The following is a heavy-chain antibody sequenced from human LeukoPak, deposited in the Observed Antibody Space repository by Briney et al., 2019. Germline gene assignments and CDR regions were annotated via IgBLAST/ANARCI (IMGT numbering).Heavy chain of an antibody. CDR2: ISGSGGST. J-gene: IGHJ4*02. V-gene: IGHV3-23*01. Sequence: GGSLRLSCAASGFTFSSYAMSWVRQAPGKGLEWVSAISGSGGSTYYADSVKGRFTISRDNSKNTLYLQMDSLRAEDTAVYYCAKDSSSWYLQDYWGQGTLVTVSS. CDR3: AKDSSSWYLQDY. CDR1: GFTFSSYA. D-gene: IGHD6-13*01.